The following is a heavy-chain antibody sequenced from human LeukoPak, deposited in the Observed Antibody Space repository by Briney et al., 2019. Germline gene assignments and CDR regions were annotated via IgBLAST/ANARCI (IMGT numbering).Heavy chain of an antibody. J-gene: IGHJ4*02. CDR1: GYTFTSYG. V-gene: IGHV1-18*01. CDR2: ISAYNGNT. D-gene: IGHD6-6*01. CDR3: ARGMSTAARRGFDY. Sequence: ASVKVSCKASGYTFTSYGISWVRQAPGQGLEWMGWISAYNGNTNYAQKFQGRVTMTTDTSTSTAYMDLRSLRSDDTAVYYCARGMSTAARRGFDYWGQGTLVTVSS.